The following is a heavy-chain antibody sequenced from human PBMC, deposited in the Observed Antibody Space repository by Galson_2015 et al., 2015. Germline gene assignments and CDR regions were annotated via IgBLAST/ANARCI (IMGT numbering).Heavy chain of an antibody. D-gene: IGHD3-10*01. CDR1: GYTFTDYY. CDR3: ARDSGTAVGSSELGH. Sequence: QSGAEVKKPGASVKVSCKASGYTFTDYYLNWVRQAPGQGLEWMGIINPIGGSAYYAQNFQDRVTMTRDKSTSTVYMELGSLMSEDTAVYYCARDSGTAVGSSELGHWGQGTLVTVSS. CDR2: INPIGGSA. J-gene: IGHJ4*02. V-gene: IGHV1-46*01.